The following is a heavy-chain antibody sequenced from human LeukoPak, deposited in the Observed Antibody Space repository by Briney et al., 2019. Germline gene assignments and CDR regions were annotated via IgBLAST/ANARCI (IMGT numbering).Heavy chain of an antibody. J-gene: IGHJ4*02. D-gene: IGHD3-10*01. Sequence: GGSLRLSCTASGFTFSAYWMFWVRQAPGKGLEWVGSINSDGSEGYYADVVKGRFTISRDNAKNSLYLQINSLRAEDTAVYYCARDHGSALFDYWGQGTLVTVSS. V-gene: IGHV3-7*03. CDR3: ARDHGSALFDY. CDR1: GFTFSAYW. CDR2: INSDGSEG.